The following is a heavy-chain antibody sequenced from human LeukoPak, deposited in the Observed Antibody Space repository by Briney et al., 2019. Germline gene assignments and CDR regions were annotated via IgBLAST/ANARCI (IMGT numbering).Heavy chain of an antibody. Sequence: GGSLRLSCAASGFTFSSYAMSWVRQAPGKGLEWVSAISGSGGSTYYADSVKGRFTISRDNSKNTLYLQMNSLRAEDTAVYYSAKGVYYYDSSGYYYGYWGQGTLVTVSS. V-gene: IGHV3-23*01. CDR1: GFTFSSYA. CDR3: AKGVYYYDSSGYYYGY. D-gene: IGHD3-22*01. CDR2: ISGSGGST. J-gene: IGHJ4*02.